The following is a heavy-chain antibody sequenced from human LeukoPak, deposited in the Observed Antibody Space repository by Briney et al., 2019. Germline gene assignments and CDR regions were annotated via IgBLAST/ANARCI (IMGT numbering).Heavy chain of an antibody. CDR1: GFTFSDYA. D-gene: IGHD6-6*01. Sequence: GGSLRLSCAASGFTFSDYAMTWVRQAPGKGLEWVSSLTSSGNTYYADSVKGRFTISRDNSKNTLYLQMNSLRAEDTAVYYCARGTQWSIAARPSDYWGQGTLVTVSS. CDR3: ARGTQWSIAARPSDY. CDR2: LTSSGNT. J-gene: IGHJ4*02. V-gene: IGHV3-23*05.